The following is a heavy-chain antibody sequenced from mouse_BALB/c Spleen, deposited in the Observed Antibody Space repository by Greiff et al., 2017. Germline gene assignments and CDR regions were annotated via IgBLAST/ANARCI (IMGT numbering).Heavy chain of an antibody. D-gene: IGHD2-10*01. V-gene: IGHV2-5-1*01. CDR3: AKKEGPYYGLYYYAMDY. CDR1: GFSFTSYG. J-gene: IGHJ4*01. CDR2: IWRGGST. Sequence: QVQLQQSGPSLVQPSQSLSITCTVSGFSFTSYGVHWVRQSPGKGLEWLGVIWRGGSTDYNAAFMSRLSITKDNSKSHVFFKMNSLQADDTAIYYCAKKEGPYYGLYYYAMDYWGQGTSVTVSS.